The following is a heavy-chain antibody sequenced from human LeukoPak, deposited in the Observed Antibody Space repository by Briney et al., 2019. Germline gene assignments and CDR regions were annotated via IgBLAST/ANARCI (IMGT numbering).Heavy chain of an antibody. CDR1: GYTFTGYY. Sequence: ASVKVSCKASGYTFTGYYMHWVRQAPGQGLEWMGWINPNSGGTNYAQKFQGRVTMTRDTSISTAYMELSRLRSDDTAVYYCARGVVAATTVKWFDPWGQGTLVTVSS. V-gene: IGHV1-2*02. CDR2: INPNSGGT. CDR3: ARGVVAATTVKWFDP. J-gene: IGHJ5*02. D-gene: IGHD2-15*01.